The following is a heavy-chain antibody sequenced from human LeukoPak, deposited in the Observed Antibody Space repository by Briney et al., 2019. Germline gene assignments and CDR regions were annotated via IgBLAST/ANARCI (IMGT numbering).Heavy chain of an antibody. Sequence: GGSLRLSCAASGFTFSSYALSWVRQAPGKGLEWVSGIIDSGESTYYANFAKGRFTISRDNSNNTLYLQMNSLRAEDTAVYYCAKLGGQELHNYYVAVCGKGTTVAVSS. CDR2: IIDSGEST. J-gene: IGHJ6*03. CDR3: AKLGGQELHNYYVAV. V-gene: IGHV3-23*01. D-gene: IGHD3-16*01. CDR1: GFTFSSYA.